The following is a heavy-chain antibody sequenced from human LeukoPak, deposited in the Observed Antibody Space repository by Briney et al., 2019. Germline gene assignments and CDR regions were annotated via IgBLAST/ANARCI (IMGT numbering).Heavy chain of an antibody. V-gene: IGHV1-46*01. CDR2: INPSGGST. J-gene: IGHJ5*02. Sequence: ASVKVSCKASGYTFTSYDINWVRQAPGQGLGWMGLINPSGGSTRYAQKFQGRVTMTRDMSTSTVYMELSSLRSEDTAVYYCARALPHRRLMDTTMEQHWFDPWGQGTLVTVSS. CDR3: ARALPHRRLMDTTMEQHWFDP. D-gene: IGHD5-18*01. CDR1: GYTFTSYD.